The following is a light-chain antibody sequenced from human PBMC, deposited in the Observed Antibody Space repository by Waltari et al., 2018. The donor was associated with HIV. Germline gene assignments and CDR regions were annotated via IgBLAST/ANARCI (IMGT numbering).Light chain of an antibody. CDR1: QSLMHSNGYNY. CDR3: MQALQRGLT. J-gene: IGKJ3*01. Sequence: DIVMTQSPLYLPVTPGEPASISCRSSQSLMHSNGYNYLDWYLQKTGQSTQLLIYLGSNRASGVPDRFSGSGSGTDFTMKISRVEAEDVGVYYCMQALQRGLTFGPGTKVDIK. V-gene: IGKV2-28*01. CDR2: LGS.